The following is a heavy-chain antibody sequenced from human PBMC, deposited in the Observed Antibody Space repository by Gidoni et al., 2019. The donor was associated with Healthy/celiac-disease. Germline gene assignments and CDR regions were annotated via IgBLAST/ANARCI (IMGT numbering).Heavy chain of an antibody. CDR1: GFTFSSYS. D-gene: IGHD3-3*01. CDR2: ISSSSSYI. Sequence: EVQLVESGGGLVKPGGSLRLSCAASGFTFSSYSMNWVRQAPGKGLEWVSSISSSSSYIYYADSVKGRFTISRDNAKNSLYLQMNSLRAEDTAVYYCARDREFLEWLFYWGQGTLVTVSS. V-gene: IGHV3-21*01. CDR3: ARDREFLEWLFY. J-gene: IGHJ4*02.